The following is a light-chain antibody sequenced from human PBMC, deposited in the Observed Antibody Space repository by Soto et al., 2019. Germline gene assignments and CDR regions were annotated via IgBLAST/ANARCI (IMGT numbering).Light chain of an antibody. CDR1: QSVSRY. CDR2: DAS. CDR3: QQCRDWPLFT. V-gene: IGKV3-15*01. Sequence: EIVMTQSPATLSVSPGETATLSCRASQSVSRYLAWYQHRPGQAPRLLIYDASTRATGVPARFSGSGSGTEFTLTISGLQSEFFAVYSCQQCRDWPLFTLGQGTRLEIK. J-gene: IGKJ5*01.